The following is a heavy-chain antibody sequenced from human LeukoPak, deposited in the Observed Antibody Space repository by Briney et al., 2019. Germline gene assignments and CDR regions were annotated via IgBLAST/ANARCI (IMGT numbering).Heavy chain of an antibody. Sequence: GGSLRLSCAASGFTFSNYGMHWVRQAPGKGLEWVAVIWCDGGNKYYADSVKGRFTISRDNSKNTLYLQMNSLRAEDTAVYYCARDGTYYYDSPSGYFDYWGQGTLVTVSS. CDR1: GFTFSNYG. V-gene: IGHV3-33*01. D-gene: IGHD3-22*01. CDR3: ARDGTYYYDSPSGYFDY. J-gene: IGHJ4*02. CDR2: IWCDGGNK.